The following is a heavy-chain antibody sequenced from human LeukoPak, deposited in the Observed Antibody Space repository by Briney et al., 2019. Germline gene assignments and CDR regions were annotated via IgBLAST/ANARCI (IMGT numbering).Heavy chain of an antibody. CDR3: ATDIVVVGDYYYGMDV. CDR2: ISGDGVST. V-gene: IGHV3-43*02. Sequence: GGSLRLSCVASGLPIADFAMHWVRQAPGKGLEWVSLISGDGVSTFYADSVKGRFTISRDNSKNTLYLQMNSLRAEDTAVYYCATDIVVVGDYYYGMDVWGQGTTVTVSS. J-gene: IGHJ6*02. D-gene: IGHD2-2*01. CDR1: GLPIADFA.